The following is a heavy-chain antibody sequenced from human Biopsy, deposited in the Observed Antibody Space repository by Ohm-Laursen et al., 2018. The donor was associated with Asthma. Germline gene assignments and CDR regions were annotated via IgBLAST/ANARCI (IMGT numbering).Heavy chain of an antibody. V-gene: IGHV1-3*04. CDR1: GYNFISFA. J-gene: IGHJ3*01. CDR2: VNTGNGDT. D-gene: IGHD3-9*01. Sequence: SLVKVSCKASGYNFISFAIHWVRQAPGQRLEWMGWVNTGNGDTKYSQKSQGRVTITRDTSASTAYMELRSLRSEDTATYYCARTYYDFLTGQVKDVFGVWGQGAMVTVSS. CDR3: ARTYYDFLTGQVKDVFGV.